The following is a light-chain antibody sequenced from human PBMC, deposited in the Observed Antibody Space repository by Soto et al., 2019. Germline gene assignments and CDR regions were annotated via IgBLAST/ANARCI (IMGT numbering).Light chain of an antibody. CDR2: AAS. CDR1: QYIDTY. J-gene: IGKJ2*03. Sequence: DIQMTQSPSSLSAFVGDRVTITCRASQYIDTYLNWYQQKPGKAPKLLIYAASSLQSGVPSMFSGSRSETDFTLTISGLQPEDFATYYCQQSYSLYSFGQGTKLEIK. CDR3: QQSYSLYS. V-gene: IGKV1-39*01.